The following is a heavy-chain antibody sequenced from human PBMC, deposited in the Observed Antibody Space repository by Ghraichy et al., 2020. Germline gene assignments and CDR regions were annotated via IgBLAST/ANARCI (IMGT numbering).Heavy chain of an antibody. CDR1: GFTFDDYA. D-gene: IGHD4-17*01. V-gene: IGHV3-9*01. CDR2: ISWNSGSI. J-gene: IGHJ4*02. CDR3: AKDTSDYGDPSRGFDY. Sequence: SLNISCAASGFTFDDYAMHWVRQAPGKGLEWVSGISWNSGSIGYADSVKGRFTISRDNAKNSLYLQMNSLRAEDTALYYCAKDTSDYGDPSRGFDYWGQGTLVTVSS.